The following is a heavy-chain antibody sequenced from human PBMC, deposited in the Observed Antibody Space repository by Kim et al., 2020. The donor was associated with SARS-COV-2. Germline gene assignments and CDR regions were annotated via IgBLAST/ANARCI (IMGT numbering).Heavy chain of an antibody. Sequence: YIDYADSVKGRFTISRDNAKNSLYLQMNSLRAEDTAVYYCARSEYKTNDYWGQGTLVTVSS. V-gene: IGHV3-21*01. CDR2: YI. J-gene: IGHJ4*02. CDR3: ARSEYKTNDY. D-gene: IGHD6-6*01.